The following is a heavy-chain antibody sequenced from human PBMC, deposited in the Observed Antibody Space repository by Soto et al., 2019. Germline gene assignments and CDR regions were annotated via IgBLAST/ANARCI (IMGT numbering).Heavy chain of an antibody. CDR2: ISYDGSNK. D-gene: IGHD2-15*01. Sequence: QVQLVESGGGVVQPGRSLRLSCAASGFTFSSYGMHWVRQAPGKGLEWVAVISYDGSNKYYADTVKGRLTISRDNSKNPLYLQMNSLRAEDTAVYYCAKERDIVVVVAPLDYWGQGTLVTVSS. CDR3: AKERDIVVVVAPLDY. V-gene: IGHV3-30*18. J-gene: IGHJ4*02. CDR1: GFTFSSYG.